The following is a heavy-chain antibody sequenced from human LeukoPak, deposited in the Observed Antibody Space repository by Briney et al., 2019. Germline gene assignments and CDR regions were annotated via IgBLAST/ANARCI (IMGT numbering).Heavy chain of an antibody. CDR3: AAEGRPTVVTFRKGAVDL. Sequence: SVKVSCRASGFTFTSSAVQWVRQARGQRLEWIGWIVVGSGNTNYAQKFQERVTITRDMSTSTVYMELSSLRSEDTAVYYCAAEGRPTVVTFRKGAVDLWGQGTVVTVSS. D-gene: IGHD4-23*01. V-gene: IGHV1-58*01. J-gene: IGHJ3*01. CDR2: IVVGSGNT. CDR1: GFTFTSSA.